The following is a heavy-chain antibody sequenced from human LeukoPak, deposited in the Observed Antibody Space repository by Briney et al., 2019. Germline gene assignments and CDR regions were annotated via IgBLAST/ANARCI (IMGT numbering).Heavy chain of an antibody. Sequence: GGSLRLSCAASGFIFNRFWMSWVRQAPGKGLQWVAHIKDDGTEKCYLDSVKGRFTIARDDAWNSLYLQMNSLRDEDTAVYYCVRAGWELDYWGQGTPVIVSS. D-gene: IGHD1-26*01. J-gene: IGHJ4*02. CDR3: VRAGWELDY. V-gene: IGHV3-7*01. CDR2: IKDDGTEK. CDR1: GFIFNRFW.